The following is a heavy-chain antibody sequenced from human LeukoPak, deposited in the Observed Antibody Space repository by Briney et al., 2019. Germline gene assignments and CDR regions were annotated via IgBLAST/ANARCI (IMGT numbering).Heavy chain of an antibody. CDR3: ARQSSHDYGMDV. Sequence: SVKVSCKASGGTFISYAISWVRQAPGQGLEWMGGIIPIFGTANYAQKFQGRVTITADESTSTAYMELSSLRSEDTAVYYCARQSSHDYGMDVWGQGTTVTVSS. CDR2: IIPIFGTA. V-gene: IGHV1-69*13. J-gene: IGHJ6*02. CDR1: GGTFISYA.